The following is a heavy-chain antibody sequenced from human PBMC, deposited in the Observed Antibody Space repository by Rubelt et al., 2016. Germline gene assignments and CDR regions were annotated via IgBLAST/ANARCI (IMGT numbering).Heavy chain of an antibody. CDR2: IYYSGST. V-gene: IGHV4-30-4*07. J-gene: IGHJ4*02. D-gene: IGHD6-19*01. CDR3: ARGPRYSSGWYYY. Sequence: QVQLQESGPGLVKPSQTLSLTCAVSGGSISSGGYSWSWIRQPPGKGLEWIGYIYYSGSTYYNPSLKSRVTISVDTSKNQFSLKLSSVTAADTAVYYCARGPRYSSGWYYYWGQGTLVTVSS. CDR1: GGSISSGGYS.